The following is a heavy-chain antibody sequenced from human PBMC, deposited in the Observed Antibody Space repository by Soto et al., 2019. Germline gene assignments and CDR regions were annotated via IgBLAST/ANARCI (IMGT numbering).Heavy chain of an antibody. J-gene: IGHJ4*02. CDR2: ISWDGGST. Sequence: GGSLRLSCAASGFTFDDYTMHWVRQAPGKGLEWVSLISWDGGSTYYADSVKGRFTISRDNSKNSLYLQMNSLRTEDTAVYYCAKEDGDSSSWYFDYWGQGTLVTVSS. D-gene: IGHD6-13*01. CDR1: GFTFDDYT. V-gene: IGHV3-43*01. CDR3: AKEDGDSSSWYFDY.